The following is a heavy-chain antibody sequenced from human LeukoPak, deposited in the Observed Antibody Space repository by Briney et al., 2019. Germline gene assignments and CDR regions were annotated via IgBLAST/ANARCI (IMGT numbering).Heavy chain of an antibody. Sequence: GGSLRLSCAASGFIFNTYTMNWVRRAPGKGLEWVSAISGGGDSTHYADSVKGRFTISRDKSKNTVYLQMNSLRAEGTAIYYCAKDPYYDLWSGHYYMDVWGKGTTVTVSS. CDR2: ISGGGDST. CDR1: GFIFNTYT. V-gene: IGHV3-23*01. CDR3: AKDPYYDLWSGHYYMDV. J-gene: IGHJ6*03. D-gene: IGHD3-3*01.